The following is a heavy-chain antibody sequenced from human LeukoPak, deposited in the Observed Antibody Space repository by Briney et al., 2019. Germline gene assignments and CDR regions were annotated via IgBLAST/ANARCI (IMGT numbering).Heavy chain of an antibody. D-gene: IGHD3-22*01. CDR3: ARASYYYDSSGYYGDY. V-gene: IGHV1-69*04. Sequence: GASVKVSCKASGGTFSSYAISRVRQAPGQGLEWMGRIIPILGIANYAQKFQGRVTITADKSTSTAYMELSSLRSEDTAVYYCARASYYYDSSGYYGDYWGQGTLVTVSS. J-gene: IGHJ4*02. CDR1: GGTFSSYA. CDR2: IIPILGIA.